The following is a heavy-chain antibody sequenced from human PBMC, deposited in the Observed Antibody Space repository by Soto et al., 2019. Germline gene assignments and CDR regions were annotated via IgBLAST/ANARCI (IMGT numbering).Heavy chain of an antibody. CDR2: IYYSGST. CDR1: GGSISSYY. J-gene: IGHJ4*02. CDR3: ARYGDYVNDYFDY. D-gene: IGHD4-17*01. V-gene: IGHV4-59*01. Sequence: PSETLSLTCTVSGGSISSYYWSWIRQPPGKGLEWIGYIYYSGSTNYNPSLKSRVTISVDTSKNQFSLKLSSVTAADTAVYYCARYGDYVNDYFDYWGQGTLVTV.